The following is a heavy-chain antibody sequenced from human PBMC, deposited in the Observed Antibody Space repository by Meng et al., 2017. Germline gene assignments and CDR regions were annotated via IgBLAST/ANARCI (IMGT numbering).Heavy chain of an antibody. D-gene: IGHD3-10*01. Sequence: GQLTQWWAGLLTPSEPLSLTCAVFGGSFSGYYWSWIRQPPGKGLEWVAVISYDGSNKYYADSVKGRFTISRDNSKNTLYLQMNSLRAEDTAVYYCASGGRSYDAFDIWGQGTMVTVSS. CDR2: ISYDGSNK. CDR3: ASGGRSYDAFDI. J-gene: IGHJ3*02. V-gene: IGHV3-30*03. CDR1: GGSFSGYY.